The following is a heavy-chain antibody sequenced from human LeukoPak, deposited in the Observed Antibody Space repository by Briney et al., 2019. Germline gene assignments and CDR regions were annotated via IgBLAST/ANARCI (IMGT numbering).Heavy chain of an antibody. CDR2: IGIRGDT. CDR3: ARGGIQVSGIDEFDY. J-gene: IGHJ4*02. Sequence: GGSLTLSCAASGFTFIDYDMHWVRQVIGKGLEWVSAIGIRGDTHYSGSVKGRFTISRENAESSLYLQMNSLRAEDTAVYYCARGGIQVSGIDEFDYWGQGTLDTVSS. CDR1: GFTFIDYD. D-gene: IGHD6-19*01. V-gene: IGHV3-13*01.